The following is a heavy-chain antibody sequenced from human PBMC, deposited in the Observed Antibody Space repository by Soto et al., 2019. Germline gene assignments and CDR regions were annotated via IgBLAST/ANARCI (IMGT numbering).Heavy chain of an antibody. J-gene: IGHJ4*02. D-gene: IGHD7-27*01. V-gene: IGHV4-59*01. CDR1: GGSISSYY. Sequence: SETLSLTCTVSGGSISSYYWSWIRQPPGKGLEWIGYIYYSGSTNYNPSLKSRVTISVDTSKNQFSLKLRSGTAADTAVYSCARSSGDGDYLASWGKGTLVTVSP. CDR2: IYYSGST. CDR3: ARSSGDGDYLAS.